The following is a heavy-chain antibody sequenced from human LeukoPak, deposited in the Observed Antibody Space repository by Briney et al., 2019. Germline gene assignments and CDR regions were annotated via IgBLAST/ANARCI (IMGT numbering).Heavy chain of an antibody. CDR2: IHPHGIF. D-gene: IGHD5-24*01. CDR1: GGSCDDYY. V-gene: IGHV4-34*01. CDR3: ARGRDRSKAGDL. Sequence: SETLSLTCAVHGGSCDDYYCSWIRQPPGKGLEWIGEIHPHGIFYYNSSLTSRVTISIDTSKSQFSLRLTSVTAADTALYYCARGRDRSKAGDLWGQGSLVIVSS. J-gene: IGHJ5*02.